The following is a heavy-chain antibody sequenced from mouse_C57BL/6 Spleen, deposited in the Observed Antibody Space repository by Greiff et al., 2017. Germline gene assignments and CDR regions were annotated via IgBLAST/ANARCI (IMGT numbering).Heavy chain of an antibody. CDR2: IYPGDGGT. D-gene: IGHD4-1*01. V-gene: IGHV1-82*01. CDR3: ARSAGTYFDY. J-gene: IGHJ2*01. Sequence: VQLQESGPELVKPGASVKISCKASGYAFSSSWMNWVKQRPGKGLEWIGRIYPGDGGTNYNGKFKGKATLTADKSSSTAYMQLSSLTSEDSAVYFGARSAGTYFDYWGQGTTLTVSS. CDR1: GYAFSSSW.